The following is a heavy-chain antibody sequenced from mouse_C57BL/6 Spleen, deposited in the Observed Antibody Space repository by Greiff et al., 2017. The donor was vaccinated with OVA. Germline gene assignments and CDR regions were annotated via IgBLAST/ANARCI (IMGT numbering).Heavy chain of an antibody. J-gene: IGHJ4*01. V-gene: IGHV1-55*01. CDR1: GYTFTSYW. D-gene: IGHD2-5*01. CDR3: AREYYSNSYYAMDY. Sequence: QVQLQQPGAELVKPGASVKMSCKASGYTFTSYWITWVKQRPGQGLEWIGDIYPGSGSTNYNEKFKSKATLTVDTSSSTAYLQLSSLTSEDSAVYYCAREYYSNSYYAMDYWGQGTSVTVSS. CDR2: IYPGSGST.